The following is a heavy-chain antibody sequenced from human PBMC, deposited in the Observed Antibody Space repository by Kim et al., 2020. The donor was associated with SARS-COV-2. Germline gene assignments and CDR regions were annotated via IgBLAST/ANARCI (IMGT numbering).Heavy chain of an antibody. D-gene: IGHD3-10*01. CDR2: IYSGGST. CDR1: GFTVSSNY. V-gene: IGHV3-53*01. J-gene: IGHJ2*01. CDR3: ARDQSYYGSGPWRYFDL. Sequence: GGSLRLSCAASGFTVSSNYMSWVRQAPGKGLEWVSVIYSGGSTYYADSVKGRFTISRDNSKNTLYLQMNSLRAEDTAVYYCARDQSYYGSGPWRYFDLWGRGTLVTVSS.